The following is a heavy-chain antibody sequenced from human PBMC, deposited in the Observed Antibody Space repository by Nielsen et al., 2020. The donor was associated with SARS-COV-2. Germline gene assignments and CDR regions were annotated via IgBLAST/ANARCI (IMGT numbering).Heavy chain of an antibody. CDR3: AREIFYTNYGRKYFDL. V-gene: IGHV3-7*01. J-gene: IGHJ2*01. D-gene: IGHD4-11*01. Sequence: GESLKISCAASGFTFSNYWMSWVRQVPGKGLQWVANINQDGIEKYYVDSVKGRFTISRDNAKNSLVLQMNNLRADDTAIYYCAREIFYTNYGRKYFDLWGRGTLVTVSS. CDR2: INQDGIEK. CDR1: GFTFSNYW.